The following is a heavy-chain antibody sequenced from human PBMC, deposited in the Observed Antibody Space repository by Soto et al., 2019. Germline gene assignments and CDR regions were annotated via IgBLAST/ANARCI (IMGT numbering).Heavy chain of an antibody. D-gene: IGHD3-3*01. J-gene: IGHJ4*02. CDR3: ATNPLSITIFGVVIHDQYYFDY. CDR1: GFTFSSYA. CDR2: ISGSGGST. V-gene: IGHV3-23*01. Sequence: GGSLRLSCAASGFTFSSYAMSWVRQAPGKGLEWVSAISGSGGSTYYADSVKGRFTISRDNSKNTLYLQMNSLRAEDTAVYYCATNPLSITIFGVVIHDQYYFDYCGQGPLFTVSS.